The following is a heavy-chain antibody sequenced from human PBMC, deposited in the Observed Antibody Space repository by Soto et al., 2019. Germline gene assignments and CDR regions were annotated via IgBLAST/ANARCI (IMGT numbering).Heavy chain of an antibody. CDR3: ARERTA. CDR2: ISSNGGST. Sequence: EVQLVESGGGLVQPGGSLRLSCAASGFTFSSYAMHWVRQAPGKGLEYVSAISSNGGSTYYANSVKGRFTISRDNSKNTLYLKMGSLRAEERAVYYCARERTAWGQGTLVTVSS. CDR1: GFTFSSYA. J-gene: IGHJ4*02. V-gene: IGHV3-64*01. D-gene: IGHD2-21*02.